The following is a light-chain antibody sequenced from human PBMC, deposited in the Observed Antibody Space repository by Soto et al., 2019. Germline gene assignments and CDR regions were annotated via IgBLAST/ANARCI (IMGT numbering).Light chain of an antibody. CDR2: EVS. CDR1: SSDVGGYNF. Sequence: QSVLTQPASVSGSPGQSFTISCTGTSSDVGGYNFVSWYQQHPGKAPQLMIYEVSHRPSRVSNRFSGSKSGNTASLTISGLQAEDEADYFCSFYTSSSTLEVLFGGGTKLTVL. J-gene: IGLJ2*01. V-gene: IGLV2-14*01. CDR3: SFYTSSSTLEVL.